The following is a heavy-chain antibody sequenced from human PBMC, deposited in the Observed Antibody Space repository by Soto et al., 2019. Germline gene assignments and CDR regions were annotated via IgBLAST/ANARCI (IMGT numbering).Heavy chain of an antibody. CDR2: IWYDGSNK. CDR3: SGGDGSCPAEYFQD. D-gene: IGHD1-26*01. V-gene: IGHV3-33*01. J-gene: IGHJ1*01. Sequence: QVQLVESGGGVVQPGRSLRLSCAASGFTFSSYGMHWVRQAPGKGLEWVAVIWYDGSNKYYADSVKGRFTISRDNSKNTLYLQMNSLGAEDTAGYYWSGGDGSCPAEYFQDWGQGTLVTVSS. CDR1: GFTFSSYG.